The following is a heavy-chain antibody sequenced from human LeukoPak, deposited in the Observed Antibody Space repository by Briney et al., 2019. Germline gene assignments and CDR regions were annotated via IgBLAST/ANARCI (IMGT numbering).Heavy chain of an antibody. Sequence: ASVKVSCKTSGYTFTNYGISWVRQVPGQGLEWMGWVSTSNPHTNYAPKFRGRVIMTIDTSTTTAYLEMRSLTSDDTAVYYCARDRFLWGLGNWFDLWGQGTLVTVTS. CDR2: VSTSNPHT. CDR1: GYTFTNYG. V-gene: IGHV1-18*01. D-gene: IGHD3-3*01. CDR3: ARDRFLWGLGNWFDL. J-gene: IGHJ5*02.